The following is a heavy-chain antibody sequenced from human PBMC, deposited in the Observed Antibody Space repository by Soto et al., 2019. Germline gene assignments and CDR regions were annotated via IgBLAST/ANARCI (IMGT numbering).Heavy chain of an antibody. Sequence: GEYLKISCKGSGYSFTGYFIILVRQMPGKGLEWMGRIGPSDSYTNYSPSFQGHVTISADKSISTAYLQWSSLKASDTAMYYCASGITIFGVVYGMDVWGQGTTVTVSS. D-gene: IGHD3-3*01. CDR2: IGPSDSYT. V-gene: IGHV5-10-1*01. CDR1: GYSFTGYF. J-gene: IGHJ6*02. CDR3: ASGITIFGVVYGMDV.